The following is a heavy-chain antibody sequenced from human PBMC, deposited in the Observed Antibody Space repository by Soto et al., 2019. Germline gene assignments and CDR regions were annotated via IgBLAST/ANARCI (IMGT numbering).Heavy chain of an antibody. V-gene: IGHV4-34*01. Sequence: SETLSLTCTVSGGSISSYYWSWIRQPPGKGLEWIGEINYSGSTNYNPSLKSRVTISVDTSKNQFSLKLSSVTAADTAVYYCARWGVSGYDRGFDYWGQGTLVTVSS. D-gene: IGHD5-12*01. J-gene: IGHJ4*01. CDR1: GGSISSYY. CDR2: INYSGST. CDR3: ARWGVSGYDRGFDY.